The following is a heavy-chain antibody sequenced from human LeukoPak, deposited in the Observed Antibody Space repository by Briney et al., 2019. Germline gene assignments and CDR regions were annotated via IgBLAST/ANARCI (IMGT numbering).Heavy chain of an antibody. CDR2: IYYSGST. Sequence: SQTLSLTCTVSGGSISSGGYYWSWIRQHPGKGLGWIGYIYYSGSTYYNPSLKSRVTISVDTSKNQFSLKLSSVTAADTAVYYCASHSGSYGDFDYWGQGTLVTVSS. V-gene: IGHV4-31*03. CDR3: ASHSGSYGDFDY. D-gene: IGHD1-26*01. J-gene: IGHJ4*02. CDR1: GGSISSGGYY.